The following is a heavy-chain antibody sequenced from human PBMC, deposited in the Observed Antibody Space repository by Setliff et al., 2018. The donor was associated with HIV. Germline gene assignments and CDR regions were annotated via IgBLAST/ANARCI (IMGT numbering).Heavy chain of an antibody. CDR1: GYTFTGYY. Sequence: GASVKVSCKASGYTFTGYYMHWVRQATGQGLEWLGWMDPSSAATGYAQKFQGRVTLTRDTSINTAYMELSSLTSDDTAVYYCARGVGAAGDYWGQGTQVTVSS. J-gene: IGHJ4*02. CDR2: MDPSSAAT. CDR3: ARGVGAAGDY. V-gene: IGHV1-8*02. D-gene: IGHD1-26*01.